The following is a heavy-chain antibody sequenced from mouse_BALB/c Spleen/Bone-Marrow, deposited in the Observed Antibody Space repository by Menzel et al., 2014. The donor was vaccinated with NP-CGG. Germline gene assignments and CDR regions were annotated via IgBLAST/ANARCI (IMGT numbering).Heavy chain of an antibody. CDR2: IYPGNGDT. J-gene: IGHJ2*01. V-gene: IGHV1-12*01. D-gene: IGHD2-12*01. CDR3: ARGDCYDSCFCDY. CDR1: GYTFTSYN. Sequence: QVQLQQSGAELVKPGASVKMSYKASGYTFTSYNMHWVKQTPGQGLEWIGAIYPGNGDTSYNQKFKGKATLTADKSSSTAYMQLSSLTSEDSAVYYCARGDCYDSCFCDYWGQGSTLTVSS.